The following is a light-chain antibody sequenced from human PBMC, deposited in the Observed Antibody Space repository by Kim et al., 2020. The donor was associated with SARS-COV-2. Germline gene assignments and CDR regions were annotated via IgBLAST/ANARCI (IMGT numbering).Light chain of an antibody. CDR3: QQRSNWPT. J-gene: IGKJ4*01. V-gene: IGKV3-11*01. CDR2: DAS. Sequence: SLSPGERATLSCRDSQSVSTYLAWYRQKPGQAPRLLIYDASNRATGIPARFSGSGSGTDFTLTISSLEPEDFAVYYCQQRSNWPTFGGGTKVDIK. CDR1: QSVSTY.